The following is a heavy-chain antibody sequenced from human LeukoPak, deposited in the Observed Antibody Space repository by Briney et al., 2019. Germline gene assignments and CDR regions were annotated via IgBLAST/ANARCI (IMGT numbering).Heavy chain of an antibody. J-gene: IGHJ4*02. CDR2: ISDYNGNT. V-gene: IGHV1-18*01. D-gene: IGHD6-13*01. CDR3: AREGAGKGIFDY. CDR1: GYTFTSYG. Sequence: ASVKVSCKASGYTFTSYGIGGVRQAPGQGGAGMGWISDYNGNTNYAQKLQGRVTMTTETSTSTAYLALRSLRSDDTAVYYCAREGAGKGIFDYWGQGTLVTVSS.